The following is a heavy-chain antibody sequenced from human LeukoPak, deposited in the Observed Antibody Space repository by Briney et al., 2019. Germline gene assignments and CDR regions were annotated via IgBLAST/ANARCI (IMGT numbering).Heavy chain of an antibody. CDR1: GGSVNSIRSGDYY. CDR2: VDYSGTT. V-gene: IGHV4-39*01. Sequence: SETLSLTCTVSGGSVNSIRSGDYYWAWVRQPPGKGLEWMTSVDYSGTTYNNPSFKSRVTISVDTSKNQFSLKLGSVTATDTATYYCARHSRPGSFDPWGQGTLVTVSS. D-gene: IGHD3-10*01. CDR3: ARHSRPGSFDP. J-gene: IGHJ5*02.